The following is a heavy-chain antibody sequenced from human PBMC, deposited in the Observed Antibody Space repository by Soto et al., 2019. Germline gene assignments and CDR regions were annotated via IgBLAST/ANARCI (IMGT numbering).Heavy chain of an antibody. J-gene: IGHJ4*02. CDR2: ISAYNGNT. CDR3: ALIAVAGSRDY. D-gene: IGHD6-19*01. CDR1: GYTFTSYG. V-gene: IGHV1-18*04. Sequence: ASVKVSCKASGYTFTSYGISWVRQAPGQGLEWMGWISAYNGNTNYAQKLQGRVTMTTDTSTSTAYMELRSRRSDDTAVYYCALIAVAGSRDYWGQGTLVTVSS.